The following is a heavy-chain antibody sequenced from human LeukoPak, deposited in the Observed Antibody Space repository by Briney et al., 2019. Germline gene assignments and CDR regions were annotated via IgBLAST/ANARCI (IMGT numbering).Heavy chain of an antibody. D-gene: IGHD2-2*01. CDR1: GFTFSSYA. V-gene: IGHV3-30-3*01. Sequence: GGSLRLSCAASGFTFSSYAMHWVRQAPGKGLEWVAVISYDGSNKYYADSVKGRFTISRDNSKNTLYLQMNSLRAEDTAVYYCAREIVVVPAAMGGAYYHYGMDVWGQGTTVTVSS. CDR3: AREIVVVPAAMGGAYYHYGMDV. CDR2: ISYDGSNK. J-gene: IGHJ6*02.